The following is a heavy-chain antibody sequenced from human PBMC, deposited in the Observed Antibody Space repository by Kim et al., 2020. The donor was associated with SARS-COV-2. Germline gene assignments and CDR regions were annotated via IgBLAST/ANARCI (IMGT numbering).Heavy chain of an antibody. J-gene: IGHJ4*02. D-gene: IGHD1-26*01. CDR3: AVLQTPMGATDY. CDR1: GFTFTSSA. V-gene: IGHV1-58*01. CDR2: IVVGSRNT. Sequence: SVKVSCQASGFTFTSSAVQWVRQARGQRLEWIGWIVVGSRNTNYAQKFQERVTITSDMSTTTAYMELSSLRSEDTAVYYCAVLQTPMGATDYWGQGTLVTVSS.